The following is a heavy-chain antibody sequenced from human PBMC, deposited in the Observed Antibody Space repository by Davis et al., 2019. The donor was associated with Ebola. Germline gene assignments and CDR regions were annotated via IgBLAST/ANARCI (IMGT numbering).Heavy chain of an antibody. J-gene: IGHJ5*02. V-gene: IGHV4-39*07. D-gene: IGHD1-26*01. CDR2: IYYSGST. CDR1: GGSISSSSYY. Sequence: SETLSPTCTVSGGSISSSSYYWGWIRQPPGKGLEWIGSIYYSGSTYYNPPLKSRVTISVDTSKNQFSLKLSSVTAADTAVYYCARGVGATTGWFDPWGQGTLVTVSS. CDR3: ARGVGATTGWFDP.